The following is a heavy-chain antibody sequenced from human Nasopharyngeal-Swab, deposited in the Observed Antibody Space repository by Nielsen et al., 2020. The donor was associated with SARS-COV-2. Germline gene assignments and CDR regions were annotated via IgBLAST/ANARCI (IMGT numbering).Heavy chain of an antibody. J-gene: IGHJ6*03. D-gene: IGHD2-2*01. V-gene: IGHV1-3*01. CDR1: GYTFGNYA. CDR2: INAGSGQT. CDR3: ARERELQSHQYYSYMDV. Sequence: ASVNVSCKASGYTFGNYAIQWVRQAPGKRREWMGWINAGSGQTRYSQTFQDRVTITRDTSASTVYVELSSLRPEDTAVYYCARERELQSHQYYSYMDVWGKGTTVAVSS.